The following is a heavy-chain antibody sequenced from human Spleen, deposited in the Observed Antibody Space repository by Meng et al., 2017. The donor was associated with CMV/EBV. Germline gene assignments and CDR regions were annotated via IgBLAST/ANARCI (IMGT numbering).Heavy chain of an antibody. Sequence: SVKVSCKASGGTFSSYAISWVRQAPGQGLEWMGGIIPILDIANYAQRFQGRVTITADKSTSTAYMELSSLRSEDTAVYYCASVLDYGHEFDYWGQGTLVTVSS. CDR3: ASVLDYGHEFDY. V-gene: IGHV1-69*10. D-gene: IGHD4-17*01. CDR1: GGTFSSYA. CDR2: IIPILDIA. J-gene: IGHJ4*02.